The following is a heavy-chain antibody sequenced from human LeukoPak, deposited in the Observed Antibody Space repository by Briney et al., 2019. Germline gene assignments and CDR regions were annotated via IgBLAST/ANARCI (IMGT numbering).Heavy chain of an antibody. D-gene: IGHD2-2*01. CDR3: ARDDCSSISCYHNWFDP. CDR1: GFTFSSYW. J-gene: IGHJ5*02. Sequence: GGSLRLSCAASGFTFSSYWMSWVRQAPGKGLEWVANIKQDRSEKYYVDSVKGRFTISRDNAKNSLYLQTNSLRAEDTAVYYCARDDCSSISCYHNWFDPWGQGTLVTVSS. CDR2: IKQDRSEK. V-gene: IGHV3-7*01.